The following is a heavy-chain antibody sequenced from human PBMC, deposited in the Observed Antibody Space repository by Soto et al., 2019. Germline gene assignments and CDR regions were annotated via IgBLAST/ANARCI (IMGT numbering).Heavy chain of an antibody. CDR2: ISWNSATL. Sequence: GGSLRLSCVGSGFIFEDFAMNWVRQVPGKGLEWVSGISWNSATLAYADSVKGRFIVSRDNAKNILYLQMNSLRPEDAALYYCAKDVGYYYYDTSAYLYDYWGQGTLVTVSS. J-gene: IGHJ4*02. V-gene: IGHV3-9*01. CDR1: GFIFEDFA. CDR3: AKDVGYYYYDTSAYLYDY. D-gene: IGHD3-22*01.